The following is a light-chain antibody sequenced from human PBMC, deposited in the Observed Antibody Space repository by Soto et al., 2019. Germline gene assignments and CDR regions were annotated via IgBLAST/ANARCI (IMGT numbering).Light chain of an antibody. CDR2: EGS. V-gene: IGLV2-23*03. J-gene: IGLJ2*01. CDR3: CSYAGSSTFPL. CDR1: SSDVGSYNL. Sequence: QSALTQPASVSGSPGQSITISCTGTSSDVGSYNLVSWYQQHPGKAPKLMIYEGSKRPSGVSNRFSGSKSGNTASLTISGLQAEDEAEYYCCSYAGSSTFPLFGGGTKVTVL.